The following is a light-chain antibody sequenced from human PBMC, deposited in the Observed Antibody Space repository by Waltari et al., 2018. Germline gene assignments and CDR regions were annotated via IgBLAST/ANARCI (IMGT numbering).Light chain of an antibody. CDR1: NLTNKY. CDR3: QAWDSTVNWV. V-gene: IGLV3-1*01. J-gene: IGLJ3*02. Sequence: SYDLTQPPSVSVSPGQTASIACSGDNLTNKYVCWYRQKPGQSPVLVIYQDTKRPSGSPERFSGSNSGNTATLTISGTQPMDEADYYCQAWDSTVNWVFGGGTKLTVL. CDR2: QDT.